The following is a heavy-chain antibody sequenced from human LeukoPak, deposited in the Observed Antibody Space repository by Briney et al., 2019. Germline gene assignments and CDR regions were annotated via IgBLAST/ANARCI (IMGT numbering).Heavy chain of an antibody. J-gene: IGHJ4*02. CDR3: AKDLGYSGYEVDYFDY. CDR2: IRYDGSNK. CDR1: GFTFSSYG. D-gene: IGHD5-12*01. Sequence: PGGSLRLSCAASGFTFSSYGMHWVRQAPGKGLEWVAFIRYDGSNKYYADSVRGRVTISRDNSKNTLYLQMNSLRAEDTAVYYCAKDLGYSGYEVDYFDYWGQGTLVTVSS. V-gene: IGHV3-30*02.